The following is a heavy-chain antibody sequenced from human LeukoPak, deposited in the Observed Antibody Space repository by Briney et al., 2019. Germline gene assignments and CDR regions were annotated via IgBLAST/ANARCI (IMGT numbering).Heavy chain of an antibody. V-gene: IGHV3-30-3*01. Sequence: EWVAVISYDGSNKYYADSVKRRFTISRDNSKNTLYLQMNSLRAEDTAVYYCARDSVGAADYWGQGTLVTVSS. D-gene: IGHD2-15*01. CDR3: ARDSVGAADY. CDR2: ISYDGSNK. J-gene: IGHJ4*02.